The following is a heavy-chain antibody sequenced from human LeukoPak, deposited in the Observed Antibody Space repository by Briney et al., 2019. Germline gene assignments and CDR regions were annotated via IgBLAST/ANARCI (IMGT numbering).Heavy chain of an antibody. V-gene: IGHV3-23*01. Sequence: GRSLRLSCAASGFTFSRYAMSWVRQAPGQGLEWVSGISGSGGSTHYPDSVKGRFTISRDNSKNTLYLQMNSLRAEDTAVYYCAKHLVVPAAMNWGQGTLVTVSS. CDR1: GFTFSRYA. CDR3: AKHLVVPAAMN. CDR2: ISGSGGST. J-gene: IGHJ4*02. D-gene: IGHD2-2*01.